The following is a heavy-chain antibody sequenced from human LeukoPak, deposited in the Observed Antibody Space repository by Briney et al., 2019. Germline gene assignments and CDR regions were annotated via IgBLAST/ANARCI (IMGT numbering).Heavy chain of an antibody. CDR1: GYTFTSYG. Sequence: GASVKVSCKASGYTFTSYGISWVRQAPGQGLEWMGWISAYNGNTNYAQKLQGRVTMTRDTSISTAYMELSRLRSDDTAVYYCARDRLGATTLSCNYWGQGTLVTVSS. D-gene: IGHD1-26*01. CDR2: ISAYNGNT. V-gene: IGHV1-18*01. CDR3: ARDRLGATTLSCNY. J-gene: IGHJ4*02.